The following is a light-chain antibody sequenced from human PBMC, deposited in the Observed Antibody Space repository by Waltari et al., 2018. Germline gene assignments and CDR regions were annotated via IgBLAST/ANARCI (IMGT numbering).Light chain of an antibody. J-gene: IGKJ2*01. V-gene: IGKV1-5*03. CDR3: QQYNSYPYT. CDR2: KAS. CDR1: QSISSW. Sequence: GSQSISSWLAWYQQKPGKAPKLLIYKASNLESGVPSRFSGSGSGTEFTLTISSLQPDDFATYYCQQYNSYPYTFGQGTKLEIK.